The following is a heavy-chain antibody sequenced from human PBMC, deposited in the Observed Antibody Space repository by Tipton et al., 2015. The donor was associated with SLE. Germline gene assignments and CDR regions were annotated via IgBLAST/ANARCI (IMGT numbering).Heavy chain of an antibody. Sequence: SLRLSCAASGFTFSSYWMSWVRQAPGKGLEWVAKIKQDGSEEYYVDSVKGRFTISRDNAKNSLYLQMNSLRPEDTAVYYCARPPHYYYGSGIDYWGQGTLVTVSS. CDR2: IKQDGSEE. V-gene: IGHV3-7*01. J-gene: IGHJ4*02. CDR1: GFTFSSYW. CDR3: ARPPHYYYGSGIDY. D-gene: IGHD3-10*01.